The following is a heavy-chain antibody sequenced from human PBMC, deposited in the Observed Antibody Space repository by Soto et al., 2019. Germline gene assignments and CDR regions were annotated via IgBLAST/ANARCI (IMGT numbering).Heavy chain of an antibody. CDR3: ARAIAVAGELFDY. J-gene: IGHJ4*02. D-gene: IGHD6-19*01. V-gene: IGHV1-2*02. Sequence: WASVKVSCKASGYTFTGYYMHWVRQAPGQGLEWMGWINPNSGGTNYAQKFQGRVTMTRDTSISTAYMELSRLRSDDTAVYYCARAIAVAGELFDYWGQGTLVTVSS. CDR1: GYTFTGYY. CDR2: INPNSGGT.